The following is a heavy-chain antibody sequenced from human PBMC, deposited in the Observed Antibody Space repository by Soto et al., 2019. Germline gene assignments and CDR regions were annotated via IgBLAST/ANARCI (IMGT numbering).Heavy chain of an antibody. CDR2: ISSSSSYI. D-gene: IGHD6-6*01. V-gene: IGHV3-21*01. J-gene: IGHJ4*02. CDR3: ARDLYSSSSGHFDY. Sequence: PGGSMRVSCTASGLNIISYSMNWVRQATGKGLEWVSSISSSSSYIYYADSVKGRFTISRDNAKNSLYLQMNSLRAEDTAVYYCARDLYSSSSGHFDYWGQGTLVTVSS. CDR1: GLNIISYS.